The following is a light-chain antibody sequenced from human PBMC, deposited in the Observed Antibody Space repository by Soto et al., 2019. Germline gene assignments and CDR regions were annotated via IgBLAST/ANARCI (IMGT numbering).Light chain of an antibody. CDR2: GNS. J-gene: IGLJ1*01. Sequence: QSALTQPPSVSGAPGQRVTISCTGSSSNIGAGYDVHWYQQLPGTAPKLLIYGNSNRPSGVPDRFSGSKSGNTASLTISGLQAEDEADYYCSAHTTSSLYVFGSGTKLTVL. CDR1: SSNIGAGYD. V-gene: IGLV1-40*01. CDR3: SAHTTSSLYV.